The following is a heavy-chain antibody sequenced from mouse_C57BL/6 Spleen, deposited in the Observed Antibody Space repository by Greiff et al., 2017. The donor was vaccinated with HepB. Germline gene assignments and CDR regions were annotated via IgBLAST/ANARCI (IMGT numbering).Heavy chain of an antibody. Sequence: QVQLKESGPELVKPGASVKISCKASGYSFTSYYIHWVKQRPGQGLEWIGWIYPGSGNTKYNEKFKGKATLTADTSSSTAYMQLSSLTSEDSAVYYCAREAQATWAYWGQGTLVTVSA. V-gene: IGHV1-66*01. CDR3: AREAQATWAY. CDR2: IYPGSGNT. D-gene: IGHD3-2*02. CDR1: GYSFTSYY. J-gene: IGHJ3*01.